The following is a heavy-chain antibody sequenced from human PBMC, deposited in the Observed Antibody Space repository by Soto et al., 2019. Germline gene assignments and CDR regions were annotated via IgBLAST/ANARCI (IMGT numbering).Heavy chain of an antibody. D-gene: IGHD3-10*01. Sequence: SETLSLTCAVYGGSFSGYYWSWIRQPPGKGLEWIGEINHSGSTNYNPSLKSRVTISVDTSKNQFSLKLSSVTAADTAVYYCARGYYYGSGSYYNHRWFDPWGQGTLVTVSS. CDR3: ARGYYYGSGSYYNHRWFDP. J-gene: IGHJ5*02. CDR2: INHSGST. CDR1: GGSFSGYY. V-gene: IGHV4-34*01.